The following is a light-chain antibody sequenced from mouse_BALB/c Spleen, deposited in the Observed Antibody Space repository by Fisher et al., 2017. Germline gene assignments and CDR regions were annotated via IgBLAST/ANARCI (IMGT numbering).Light chain of an antibody. Sequence: MTQSPSSMYASLGERVTITCKASQDINSYLSWFQQKPGKSPKTLIYRANRLVDGVPSRFSGSGSGQDYSLTISSLESEDFADYYCVQYAQFPYTFGGGTKLEIK. CDR2: RAN. J-gene: IGKJ2*01. CDR1: QDINSY. V-gene: IGKV14-111*01. CDR3: VQYAQFPYT.